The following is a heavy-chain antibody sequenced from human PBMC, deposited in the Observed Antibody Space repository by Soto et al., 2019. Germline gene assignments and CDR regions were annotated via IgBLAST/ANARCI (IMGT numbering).Heavy chain of an antibody. V-gene: IGHV4-30-2*01. CDR2: IYHSGST. J-gene: IGHJ1*01. CDR3: ASAEGLTTDQYFQL. CDR1: GGSISSGGYS. D-gene: IGHD1-1*01. Sequence: QLQLQESGSGLVKPSQTLSLTCAVSGGSISSGGYSWSWIRQPPGKGLEWIGYIYHSGSTYYNPSLKSRVTISVDRSKNQFSLKLSSVTAADTAVYYCASAEGLTTDQYFQLWGQGTLVTVSS.